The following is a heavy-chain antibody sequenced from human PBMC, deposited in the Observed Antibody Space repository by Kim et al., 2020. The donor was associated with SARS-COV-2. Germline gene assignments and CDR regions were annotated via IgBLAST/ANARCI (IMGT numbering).Heavy chain of an antibody. CDR3: VREAPDQHFDH. J-gene: IGHJ4*02. CDR1: GYTFNTYY. V-gene: IGHV1-46*02. Sequence: ASVKVSCKASGYTFNTYYMHWVRRAPGQGLEWMGIISPSGDDTTYAQRFQGRVTMTRDTSTSTLYMELSSLTSDDTAVYYCVREAPDQHFDHWGQGTLVTVSS. CDR2: ISPSGDDT.